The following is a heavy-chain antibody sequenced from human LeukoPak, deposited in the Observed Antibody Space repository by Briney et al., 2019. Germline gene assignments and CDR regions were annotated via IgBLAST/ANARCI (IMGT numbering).Heavy chain of an antibody. CDR1: GYTFTSYY. D-gene: IGHD6-13*01. CDR3: ARDTGIAAAGPYWYFDL. Sequence: GASVKVSCKASGYTFTSYYMHWVRQAPGQGLEWMGIINPSGGSTSYAQKFQGRVTMTRDTSTSTVYMELSSLRSEDTAVYYCARDTGIAAAGPYWYFDLWGRGTLVTVSS. J-gene: IGHJ2*01. V-gene: IGHV1-46*01. CDR2: INPSGGST.